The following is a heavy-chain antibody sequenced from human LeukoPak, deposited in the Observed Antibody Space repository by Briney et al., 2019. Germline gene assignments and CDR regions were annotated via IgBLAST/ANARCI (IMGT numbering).Heavy chain of an antibody. Sequence: SQTLSLTCAISGDSVSSNSAAWNWIRQSPSRGLEWLGRTYYRSKWYNDYAVSVKSRITINPDTSKNQFSLQLNSVTAADTAVYYCARDRYYYDSSGYYYFDYWGQGTLVTVSS. V-gene: IGHV6-1*01. CDR2: TYYRSKWYN. J-gene: IGHJ4*02. D-gene: IGHD3-22*01. CDR1: GDSVSSNSAA. CDR3: ARDRYYYDSSGYYYFDY.